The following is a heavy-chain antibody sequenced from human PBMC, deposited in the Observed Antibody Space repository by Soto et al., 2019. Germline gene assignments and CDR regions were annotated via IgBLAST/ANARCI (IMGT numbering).Heavy chain of an antibody. V-gene: IGHV4-59*01. D-gene: IGHD6-19*01. CDR3: ARTVAVPGAHIDY. CDR1: GGSSSGSY. Sequence: SKTLSLTCSVSGGSSSGSYWSWIRQSPGKGLEWLGYVYYTGSTNYSPSLRSRVSISVDTSKNEFSLRLSSVTAADTAVYFCARTVAVPGAHIDYWGQGTQVTASS. J-gene: IGHJ4*02. CDR2: VYYTGST.